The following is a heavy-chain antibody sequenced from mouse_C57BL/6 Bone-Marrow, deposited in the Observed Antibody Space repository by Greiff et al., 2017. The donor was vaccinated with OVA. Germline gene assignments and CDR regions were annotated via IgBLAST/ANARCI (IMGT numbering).Heavy chain of an antibody. CDR1: GYTFTSYW. J-gene: IGHJ2*01. D-gene: IGHD1-1*01. CDR3: AREGDYYGSIPFDH. Sequence: VQLQQPGAELVKPGASVKMSCKASGYTFTSYWITWVKQRPGQGLEWIGDIYPGSGSTNYNEKFKSKATLTVDTSSSTAYMQLSSLTSEDSAVYYCAREGDYYGSIPFDHWGQGTTLTVSS. V-gene: IGHV1-55*01. CDR2: IYPGSGST.